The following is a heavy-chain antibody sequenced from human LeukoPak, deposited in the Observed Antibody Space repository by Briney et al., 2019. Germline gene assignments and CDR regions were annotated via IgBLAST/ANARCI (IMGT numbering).Heavy chain of an antibody. V-gene: IGHV4-38-2*02. CDR2: IHHSGTT. J-gene: IGHJ3*02. CDR1: GYSINSVYY. Sequence: SETLSLTCTVSGYSINSVYYWGWIRQPPEKGLEWIGSIHHSGTTYYNPSLKSRVTISVDTSKNQFSLKLSSVTAADTALYYCARMATYSGMWPYSAFDIWGQGTMVTVSS. D-gene: IGHD1-26*01. CDR3: ARMATYSGMWPYSAFDI.